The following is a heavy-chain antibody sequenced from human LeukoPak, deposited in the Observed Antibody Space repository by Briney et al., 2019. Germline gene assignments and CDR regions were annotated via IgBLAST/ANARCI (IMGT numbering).Heavy chain of an antibody. D-gene: IGHD2-2*03. Sequence: ASVKVSCKASGGTFSSYAIHWLRQAPGQGLEWMGGIIRIFSTTNYAQKFQGRVTISADESTSTAYMELSSLRSEDTAVYYCASGYCSTTSCYVNPYFDYWGQGTLVTVSS. CDR1: GGTFSSYA. J-gene: IGHJ4*02. V-gene: IGHV1-69*13. CDR2: IIRIFSTT. CDR3: ASGYCSTTSCYVNPYFDY.